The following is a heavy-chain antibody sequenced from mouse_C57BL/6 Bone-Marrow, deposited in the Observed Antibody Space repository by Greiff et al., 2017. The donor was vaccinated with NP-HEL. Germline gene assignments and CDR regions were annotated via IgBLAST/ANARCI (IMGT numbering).Heavy chain of an antibody. CDR3: ARPGDYDGADAMDY. CDR2: ISSGSSTI. CDR1: GFTFSDYG. V-gene: IGHV5-17*01. J-gene: IGHJ4*01. D-gene: IGHD2-4*01. Sequence: EVMLVESGGGLVKPGGSLKLSCAASGFTFSDYGMHWVRQAPEKGLEWVAYISSGSSTIYYADTVKGRFTISRDNAKNTLFLQMTSLRSEDTAMYYCARPGDYDGADAMDYWGQGTSVTVSS.